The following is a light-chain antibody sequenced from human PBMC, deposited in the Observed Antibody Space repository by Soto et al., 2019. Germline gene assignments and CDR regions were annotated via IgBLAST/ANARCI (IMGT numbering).Light chain of an antibody. J-gene: IGKJ1*01. CDR3: QQYFEWPPMT. V-gene: IGKV3-20*01. CDR2: GAS. CDR1: QSVTSSY. Sequence: EIVLTQSPGTLSLSPGERATLSCRASQSVTSSYLAWYQQKPGQAPRLLIYGASSRATGIPDRFSGSGSGTDFTLTISSLRSEDSAIYYCQQYFEWPPMTVGQGTKVDIK.